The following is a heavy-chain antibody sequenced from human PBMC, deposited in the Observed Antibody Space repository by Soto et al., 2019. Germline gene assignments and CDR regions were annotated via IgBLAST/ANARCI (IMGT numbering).Heavy chain of an antibody. CDR3: TRTTTVPCDY. CDR2: IRSKANSYAT. D-gene: IGHD4-17*01. CDR1: GFTFSGSA. Sequence: EVQLVESGGGLVQPGGSLKLSCAASGFTFSGSAMHWVRQASGKGLEWVGRIRSKANSYATAYAASVKGRFTIYRDDSKNTAYLQMNSMKTEDTAGYYCTRTTTVPCDYWGQGTLVTVSS. J-gene: IGHJ4*02. V-gene: IGHV3-73*02.